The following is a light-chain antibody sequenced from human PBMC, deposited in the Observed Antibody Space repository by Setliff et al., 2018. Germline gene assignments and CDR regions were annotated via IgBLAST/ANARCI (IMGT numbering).Light chain of an antibody. Sequence: QPALTQPASVSGSPGQSITISCTGTSSDVGGYDYVSWYQQHPDKAPKLMIFDVSNRPSGVSNRLSGSKSGNTASLTISGLQAEVEADYYCSSYAGSSTLYVFGTGTKVTVL. CDR3: SSYAGSSTLYV. CDR2: DVS. J-gene: IGLJ1*01. CDR1: SSDVGGYDY. V-gene: IGLV2-14*03.